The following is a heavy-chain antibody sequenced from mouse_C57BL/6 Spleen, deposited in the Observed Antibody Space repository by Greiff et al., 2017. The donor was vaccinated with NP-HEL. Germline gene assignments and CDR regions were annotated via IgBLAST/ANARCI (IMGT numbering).Heavy chain of an antibody. D-gene: IGHD1-1*01. V-gene: IGHV1-53*01. J-gene: IGHJ2*01. CDR3: ARYSVVAPYFDY. CDR1: GYTFTSYW. CDR2: INPSNGGT. Sequence: QVQLQQPGTELVKPGASVKLSCKASGYTFTSYWMHWVKQRPGQGLEWIGNINPSNGGTNYNEKLKSKATLTVDKSSSTAYMQLSSLTSEDSAVYYCARYSVVAPYFDYWGQGTTLTVSS.